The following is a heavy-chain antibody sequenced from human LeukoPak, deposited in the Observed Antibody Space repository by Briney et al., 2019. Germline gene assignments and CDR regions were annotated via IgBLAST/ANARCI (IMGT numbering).Heavy chain of an antibody. D-gene: IGHD4-11*01. CDR3: TRDLGGEYSNYYFDY. CDR1: GYTFTGYY. Sequence: ASVKVSCKASGYTFTGYYNHWVRQAPGQGLEWMGRISPNSGDTNYAQKFQGRVTMTRDTSISTAYMELSRLRSDDTAVYYCTRDLGGEYSNYYFDYWGQGTLVTVSS. J-gene: IGHJ4*02. V-gene: IGHV1-2*06. CDR2: ISPNSGDT.